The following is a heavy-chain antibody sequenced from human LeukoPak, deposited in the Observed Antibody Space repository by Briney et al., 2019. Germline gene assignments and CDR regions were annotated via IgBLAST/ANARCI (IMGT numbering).Heavy chain of an antibody. D-gene: IGHD6-19*01. V-gene: IGHV3-74*01. CDR2: INSDGSST. CDR1: GFTFSSYW. Sequence: GGSLRLSCAASGFTFSSYWMHWVRQAPGKGLVWVSRINSDGSSTSYADSVKGRFTISRDNAKNTLYLQMNSLRAEDTAVYYCARVCSGWYGFLYYFDYWGQGTLVTVSS. CDR3: ARVCSGWYGFLYYFDY. J-gene: IGHJ4*02.